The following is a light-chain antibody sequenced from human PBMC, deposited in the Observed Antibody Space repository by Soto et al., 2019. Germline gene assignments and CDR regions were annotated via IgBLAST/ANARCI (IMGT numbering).Light chain of an antibody. CDR2: DVN. CDR3: SSYTSSSTYV. V-gene: IGLV2-14*01. Sequence: QSALTQPASVSGSSGQSITISCTGTSSDVGGYNYVSWYQQQPGKVPKLMIYDVNNRPSGVSNRFSGSKSGNTASLTISGLQAEDEADYYCSSYTSSSTYVFGTGTKVTVL. J-gene: IGLJ1*01. CDR1: SSDVGGYNY.